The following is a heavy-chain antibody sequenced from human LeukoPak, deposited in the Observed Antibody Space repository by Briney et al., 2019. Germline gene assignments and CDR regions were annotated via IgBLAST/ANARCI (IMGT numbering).Heavy chain of an antibody. D-gene: IGHD6-13*01. CDR2: IYHSGST. J-gene: IGHJ4*02. CDR3: ARESSSWYYFDY. V-gene: IGHV4-30-2*01. Sequence: SQTLSLTCAVSGGSISSGGYSWSWIRQPPGKGLEWIGYIYHSGSTYYNPSLKSRVTITVDRSKNQFSLKLSSVTAADTAVYYCARESSSWYYFDYWGQGTLVTVSS. CDR1: GGSISSGGYS.